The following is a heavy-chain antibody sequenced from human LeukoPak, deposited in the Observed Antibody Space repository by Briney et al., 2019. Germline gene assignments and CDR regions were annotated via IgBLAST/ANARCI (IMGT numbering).Heavy chain of an antibody. D-gene: IGHD1-26*01. Sequence: PSETLSLTCTVSGGSISSYYWSWIRQPPGKGLEWIGYIYYSGSTNYNPSLKSRVTISVDTSKNQFSLKLSSVTAADTAVYYCARGKIGSYYYYYYMDVRGKGTTVTVSS. J-gene: IGHJ6*03. CDR2: IYYSGST. CDR1: GGSISSYY. CDR3: ARGKIGSYYYYYYMDV. V-gene: IGHV4-59*01.